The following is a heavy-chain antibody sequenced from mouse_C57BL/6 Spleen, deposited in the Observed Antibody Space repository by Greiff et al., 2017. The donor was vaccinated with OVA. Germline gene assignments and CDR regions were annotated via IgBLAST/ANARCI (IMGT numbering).Heavy chain of an antibody. V-gene: IGHV2-6-1*01. D-gene: IGHD2-1*01. CDR1: GFSLTSYG. CDR2: IWSDGST. CDR3: ARHVGYGNYAMDY. Sequence: QVQLQQSGPGLVAPSQSLSITCTVSGFSLTSYGVHWVRQPPGKGLEWLVVIWSDGSTTYNSALKSRLSISKDNSKSQVFLKMNSLQTDDTAMYYCARHVGYGNYAMDYWGQGTSVTVSS. J-gene: IGHJ4*01.